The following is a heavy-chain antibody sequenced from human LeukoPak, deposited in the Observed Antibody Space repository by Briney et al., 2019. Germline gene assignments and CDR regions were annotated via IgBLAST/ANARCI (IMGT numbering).Heavy chain of an antibody. V-gene: IGHV4-34*01. CDR3: ARGRIITIFGVANFDY. Sequence: SETLSLTCAVYGGSFSGYYWSWIRQPPGKGLEWIGEINHSGSTNYNPSLKSRVTISVDTSKNQFSLKLSSMTAADTAVYYCARGRIITIFGVANFDYWGQGTLVTVSS. J-gene: IGHJ4*02. CDR2: INHSGST. D-gene: IGHD3-3*01. CDR1: GGSFSGYY.